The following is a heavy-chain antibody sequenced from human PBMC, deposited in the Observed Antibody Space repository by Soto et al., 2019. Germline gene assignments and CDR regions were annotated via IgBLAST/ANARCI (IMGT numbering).Heavy chain of an antibody. CDR2: ISGGGSST. Sequence: GSLRLSCAASGFTFSSYAMSWVRQAPGKGLEWVSAISGGGSSTYYADSVKGRFTISRDNSKNTLYLQMNSLRAEDTAVYYCAREYCSSTSCLNWIDPWGQGTLVTVSS. J-gene: IGHJ5*02. CDR3: AREYCSSTSCLNWIDP. D-gene: IGHD2-2*01. CDR1: GFTFSSYA. V-gene: IGHV3-23*01.